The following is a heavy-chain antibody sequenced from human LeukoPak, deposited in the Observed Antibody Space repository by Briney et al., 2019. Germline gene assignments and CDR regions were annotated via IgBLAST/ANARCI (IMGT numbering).Heavy chain of an antibody. Sequence: PGGSLRLSCAASGFTFSSYAMSWVRQAPGKGLEWVSAISGSGGSTYYADSVKGRFTISRDNSKNTLYLQMNSLRAEDTAVYYCAKGGHIVVVPAAMGDYWGQGTLVTVSS. CDR1: GFTFSSYA. CDR2: ISGSGGST. V-gene: IGHV3-23*01. CDR3: AKGGHIVVVPAAMGDY. D-gene: IGHD2-2*01. J-gene: IGHJ4*02.